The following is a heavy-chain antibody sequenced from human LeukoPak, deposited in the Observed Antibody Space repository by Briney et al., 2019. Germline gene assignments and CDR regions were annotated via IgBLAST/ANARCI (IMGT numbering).Heavy chain of an antibody. Sequence: GALRLSCAASEFTFSTYWMTWVRQAPGKGLEWVANIKQDGSEKYYVDSVKGRFTISRDNAKNSLYLQMNSLRAEDTAVYYCARVWGTSCYSDWGQGTLVTVSS. V-gene: IGHV3-7*01. CDR3: ARVWGTSCYSD. D-gene: IGHD2-2*02. CDR1: EFTFSTYW. CDR2: IKQDGSEK. J-gene: IGHJ4*02.